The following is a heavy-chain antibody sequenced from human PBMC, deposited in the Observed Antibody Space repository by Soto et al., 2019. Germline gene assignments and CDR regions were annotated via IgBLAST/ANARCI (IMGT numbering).Heavy chain of an antibody. D-gene: IGHD3-22*01. J-gene: IGHJ6*02. V-gene: IGHV4-59*01. CDR2: VYFSGST. CDR1: GVSISNYY. CDR3: ARASSYYYDTSGTRNFYYYPMDV. Sequence: LTCTISGVSISNYYWSWIRQPPGKGLEWIGYVYFSGSTNYNPSLKSRVTISVDTSKNQFSLKLTSVTAADTAVYYCARASSYYYDTSGTRNFYYYPMDVWGQGTTVTVSS.